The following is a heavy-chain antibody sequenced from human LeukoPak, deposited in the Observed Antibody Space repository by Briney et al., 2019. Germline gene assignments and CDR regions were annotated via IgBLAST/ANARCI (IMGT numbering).Heavy chain of an antibody. CDR3: ARDRPNYHEPNGHYFNRDGDH. D-gene: IGHD2-8*01. Sequence: GGSLRLSCAASGFTFQIYAMSWVRLAPGKGLQWVASMCGTAGCTFYTDSVKGRFTISRDNSKDTLYLQMNDLRADDTAIYYCARDRPNYHEPNGHYFNRDGDHWGQGALVTVSS. CDR1: GFTFQIYA. V-gene: IGHV3-23*01. J-gene: IGHJ5*02. CDR2: MCGTAGCT.